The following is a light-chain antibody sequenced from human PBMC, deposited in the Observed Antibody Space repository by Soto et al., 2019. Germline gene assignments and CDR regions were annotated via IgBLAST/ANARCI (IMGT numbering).Light chain of an antibody. Sequence: SVLPQPPSSSGTPGQMVTLSCSGSSSNIGSNTVNWYQQLPGTAPKLLIYSNNQRPSGVPDRFSGSKSGTSASLAISGLQSEDEADYYCAAWDDSLNGPYVFGTGTKVTV. J-gene: IGLJ1*01. CDR2: SNN. V-gene: IGLV1-44*01. CDR3: AAWDDSLNGPYV. CDR1: SSNIGSNT.